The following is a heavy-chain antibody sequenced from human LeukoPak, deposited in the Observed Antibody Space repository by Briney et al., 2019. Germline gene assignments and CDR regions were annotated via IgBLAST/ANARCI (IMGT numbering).Heavy chain of an antibody. CDR3: ARVVIVAATEYPYYFDY. J-gene: IGHJ4*02. CDR1: GGTFSSYA. D-gene: IGHD2-15*01. V-gene: IGHV1-69*13. Sequence: SVKVSCKVSGGTFSSYAISWVRQAPGQGREWMGGITPIFGTAKYAQKFQGRVTITADESTSTAYMELSSLRSEDTAVYYCARVVIVAATEYPYYFDYWGQGTLVTVSS. CDR2: ITPIFGTA.